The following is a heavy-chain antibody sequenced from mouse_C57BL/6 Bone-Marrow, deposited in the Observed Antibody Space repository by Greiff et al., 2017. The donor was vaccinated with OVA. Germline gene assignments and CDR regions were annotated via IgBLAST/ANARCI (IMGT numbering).Heavy chain of an antibody. J-gene: IGHJ2*01. V-gene: IGHV1-80*01. CDR1: GYAFSSYW. CDR2: IYPGDGDT. CDR3: ARWLLPYFDY. D-gene: IGHD2-3*01. Sequence: VKLMESGAELVKPGASVKISCKASGYAFSSYWMNWVKQRPGKGLEWIGQIYPGDGDTNYNGKFKGKATLTADKSSSTAYMQLSSLTSEDSAVYFCARWLLPYFDYWGQGTTLTVSS.